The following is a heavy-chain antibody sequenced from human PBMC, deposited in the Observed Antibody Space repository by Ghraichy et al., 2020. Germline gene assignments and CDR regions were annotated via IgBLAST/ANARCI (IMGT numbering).Heavy chain of an antibody. V-gene: IGHV3-23*01. CDR3: AKGHSTTNHYDY. CDR1: GFTFSTYA. Sequence: GGSLRLSCAASGFTFSTYAMSWVRQAQGKGLEWVSALRGRGDSTYYADSVRGRFTISRDNSKNTLYLQMNSLSVADTAVYFCAKGHSTTNHYDYWGQGTLVTVSS. D-gene: IGHD2/OR15-2a*01. J-gene: IGHJ4*02. CDR2: LRGRGDST.